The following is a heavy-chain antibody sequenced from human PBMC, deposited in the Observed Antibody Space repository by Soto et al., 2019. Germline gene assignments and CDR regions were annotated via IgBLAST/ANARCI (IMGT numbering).Heavy chain of an antibody. Sequence: EVQLVESGGGLVKPGGSLRLSCAASGFTFSNAWMNWVRQAPGKGLEWVGRIKSKTDGGTTDYAAPVKGRFTISRDDSKNTLYLQMNSLKTEDTAVYYCTTEEVAEMATIEDGRMGKHGYWGQGTLVTVSS. V-gene: IGHV3-15*07. CDR1: GFTFSNAW. CDR2: IKSKTDGGTT. D-gene: IGHD5-12*01. J-gene: IGHJ4*02. CDR3: TTEEVAEMATIEDGRMGKHGY.